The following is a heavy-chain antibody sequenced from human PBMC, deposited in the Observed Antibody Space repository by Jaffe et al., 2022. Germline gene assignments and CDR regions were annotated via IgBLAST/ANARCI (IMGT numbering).Heavy chain of an antibody. D-gene: IGHD1-26*01. V-gene: IGHV4-61*02. CDR1: GGSISSGSYY. CDR3: ARGGSGSYNPAYAFDI. Sequence: QVQLQESGPGLVKPSQTLSLTCTVSGGSISSGSYYWSWIRQPAGKGLEWIGRIYTSGSTNYNPSLKSRVTISVDTSKNQFSLKLSSVTAADTAVYYCARGGSGSYNPAYAFDIWGQGTMVTVSS. CDR2: IYTSGST. J-gene: IGHJ3*02.